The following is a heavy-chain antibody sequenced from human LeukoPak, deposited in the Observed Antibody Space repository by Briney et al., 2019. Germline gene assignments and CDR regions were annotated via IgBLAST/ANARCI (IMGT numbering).Heavy chain of an antibody. V-gene: IGHV4-34*01. Sequence: PSETLSLTCAVYRGSFSGYYWSWIRQPPGQGLEWIGEINHGGRINYNPSLKSRVSISVDPSKKQFSLKLSSVTAADTATYYCARSHYYDSSGSHNNWYDPWGQGTLVTVSS. CDR1: RGSFSGYY. D-gene: IGHD3-22*01. CDR2: INHGGRI. J-gene: IGHJ5*02. CDR3: ARSHYYDSSGSHNNWYDP.